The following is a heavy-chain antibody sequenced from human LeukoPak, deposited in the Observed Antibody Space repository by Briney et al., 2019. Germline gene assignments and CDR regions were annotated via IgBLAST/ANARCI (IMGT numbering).Heavy chain of an antibody. Sequence: GGSLRLSCAASGFTFDDHGMSWVRQAPGKGLEWVSAISGSGGSTYYADSVKGRFTISRDNSKNTLYLQMNSLRAEDTAVYYCANLQQALFIVAKAFDIWGQGTMVTVSS. J-gene: IGHJ3*02. CDR3: ANLQQALFIVAKAFDI. D-gene: IGHD3-16*02. CDR1: GFTFDDHG. CDR2: ISGSGGST. V-gene: IGHV3-23*01.